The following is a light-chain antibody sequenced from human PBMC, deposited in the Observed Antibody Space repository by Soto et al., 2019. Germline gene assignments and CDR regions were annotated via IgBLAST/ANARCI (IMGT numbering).Light chain of an antibody. CDR3: QQYANSPGWT. CDR1: QSVSSSY. V-gene: IGKV3-20*01. Sequence: EIVLTQSPGTLSLSPGERATLSCRASQSVSSSYLAWYQQKPGQAPRLLIYAAASRATGIPDRFSGSGSGTDFTLTISRLEPEDFAVYYCQQYANSPGWTFGQGTKVDI. CDR2: AAA. J-gene: IGKJ1*01.